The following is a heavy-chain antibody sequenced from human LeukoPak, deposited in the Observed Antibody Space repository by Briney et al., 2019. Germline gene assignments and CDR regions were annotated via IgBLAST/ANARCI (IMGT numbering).Heavy chain of an antibody. CDR1: GFTFDDYA. D-gene: IGHD6-13*01. CDR2: ISWNSGSI. V-gene: IGHV3-9*01. Sequence: GGSLRLSCAASGFTFDDYAMHWVRQAPGKGLEWVSGISWNSGSIGYADSVKGRFTISRDNAKNSLYLQMNSLRAEDTALYYCAKADEAGSGSHAFDIWGQGTMVTVSS. CDR3: AKADEAGSGSHAFDI. J-gene: IGHJ3*02.